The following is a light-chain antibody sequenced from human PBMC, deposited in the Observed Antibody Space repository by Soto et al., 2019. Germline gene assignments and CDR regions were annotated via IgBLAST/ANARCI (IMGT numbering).Light chain of an antibody. CDR1: QSVSGY. J-gene: IGKJ5*01. CDR3: QQRSDWPSIT. V-gene: IGKV3-11*01. Sequence: EIVLTQSPGTLSLSPGERATLSCRASQSVSGYLFWYQKKPGQAPRLLICDASNRATGIPARFSGSGSETDFTLTISSLEPEDFAVYFCQQRSDWPSITFGQGTRLEIK. CDR2: DAS.